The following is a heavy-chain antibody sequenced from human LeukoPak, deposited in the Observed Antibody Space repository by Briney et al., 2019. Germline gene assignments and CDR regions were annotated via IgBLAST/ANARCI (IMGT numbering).Heavy chain of an antibody. J-gene: IGHJ6*03. D-gene: IGHD3-10*01. CDR2: IGTAGDT. CDR3: ARGLPDYYGSGSYQAYYYYMDV. Sequence: GGSLRLSCAASGFTFSSYDMHWVRQATGKGLEWVSAIGTAGDTYYPGSVKGRFTISRENAKNSLYLQMNSLRAGDTAVYYCARGLPDYYGSGSYQAYYYYMDVWGKGTTVTISS. V-gene: IGHV3-13*01. CDR1: GFTFSSYD.